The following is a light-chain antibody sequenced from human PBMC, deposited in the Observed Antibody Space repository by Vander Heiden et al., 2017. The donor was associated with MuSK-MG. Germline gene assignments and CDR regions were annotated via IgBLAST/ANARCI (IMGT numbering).Light chain of an antibody. Sequence: DIVMTQSPLSLPVTPGEAASISCRSSQSPLHSNGYNVLDWYLQKPGQSPQLLIYLGSNRASGVPDRFSGSGSGTDFTLKISRVEAEDVGVYYCMQVLQTPFTFGPGTKVDIK. CDR2: LGS. CDR3: MQVLQTPFT. J-gene: IGKJ3*01. V-gene: IGKV2-28*01. CDR1: QSPLHSNGYNV.